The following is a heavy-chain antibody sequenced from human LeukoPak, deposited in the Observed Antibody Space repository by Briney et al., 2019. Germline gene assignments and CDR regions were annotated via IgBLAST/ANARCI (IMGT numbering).Heavy chain of an antibody. CDR2: IYYSGST. D-gene: IGHD1-26*01. V-gene: IGHV4-59*08. Sequence: PSETLSLTCTVSGGSISSYYWSWIRQPPGKGLEWIGYIYYSGSTNYNPSLKSRVTISVDTSKNQFSLKLSSVTAADTAVYYCARFDPKGGSLDYWGQGTLVTVSS. CDR3: ARFDPKGGSLDY. J-gene: IGHJ4*02. CDR1: GGSISSYY.